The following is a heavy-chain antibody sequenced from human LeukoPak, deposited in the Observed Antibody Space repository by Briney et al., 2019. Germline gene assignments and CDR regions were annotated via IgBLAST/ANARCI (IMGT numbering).Heavy chain of an antibody. CDR3: AKPADGYSSSLYYFDY. V-gene: IGHV3-23*01. CDR2: ISASGGST. D-gene: IGHD6-13*01. J-gene: IGHJ4*02. Sequence: GGSLRLSCAASGFTFSSYAMSWVRQAPGKGLEWVSAISASGGSTYYAESVKGRFTISRDNSKDTLYLLMNSLRAEGTAVYYCAKPADGYSSSLYYFDYWGQGTLVTVSS. CDR1: GFTFSSYA.